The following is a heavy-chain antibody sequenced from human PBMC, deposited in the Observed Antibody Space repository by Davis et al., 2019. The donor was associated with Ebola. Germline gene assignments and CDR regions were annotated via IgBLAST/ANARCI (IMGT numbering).Heavy chain of an antibody. Sequence: GESLKISCAASGFNFSSYGMHWVRLAPGKGLEWVAVIWVDGSKKYYADSVKGRFTISRDNSKKTLFLQMNSLRVEDSAVYYCARLIYDSGTYYGETSYYYGMDVWGKGTTVTVSS. CDR1: GFNFSSYG. D-gene: IGHD3-10*01. J-gene: IGHJ6*04. CDR3: ARLIYDSGTYYGETSYYYGMDV. CDR2: IWVDGSKK. V-gene: IGHV3-33*01.